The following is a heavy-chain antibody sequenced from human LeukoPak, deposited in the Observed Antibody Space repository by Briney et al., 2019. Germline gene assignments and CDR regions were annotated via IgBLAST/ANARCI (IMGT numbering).Heavy chain of an antibody. D-gene: IGHD2-8*01. CDR3: ARDSGDDNGAPH. J-gene: IGHJ4*02. CDR2: INPSGGST. V-gene: IGHV1-46*01. CDR1: GYTFTSYY. Sequence: ASVNVSCKASGYTFTSYYMHWVRQAPGQGLEWMGIINPSGGSTSYAQKFQGRVTMTRDTSTSTVYMELSSLRSEDTAVYYCARDSGDDNGAPHWGQGTLVTVSS.